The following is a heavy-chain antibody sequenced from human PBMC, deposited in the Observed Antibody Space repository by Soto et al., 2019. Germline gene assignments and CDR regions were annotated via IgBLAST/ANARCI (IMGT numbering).Heavy chain of an antibody. CDR2: INPATGAA. CDR3: ARGGGVGVAGSAAFEM. J-gene: IGHJ3*02. Sequence: QLHLVQSGAVVKKPGASVTVSCSASGYPVTAYYMHWVRQAPGRGLEWMGGINPATGAAKYTQTFQGRVNMPRDTSTSTVFMELGGLTSEDTAVFYCARGGGVGVAGSAAFEMWGQGTLVTVSS. CDR1: GYPVTAYY. V-gene: IGHV1-2*02. D-gene: IGHD3-3*01.